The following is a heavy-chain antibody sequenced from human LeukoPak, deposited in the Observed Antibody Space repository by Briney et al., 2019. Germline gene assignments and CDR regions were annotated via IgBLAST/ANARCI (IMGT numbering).Heavy chain of an antibody. CDR2: ISYDGSNK. J-gene: IGHJ4*02. CDR3: ARGNYHGSGTYYRSGYYFDY. D-gene: IGHD3-10*01. V-gene: IGHV3-30*03. Sequence: GGSLRLSCAASGFTLSSYGMHWVRQAPGKGLEWVAVISYDGSNKYYADSVKGRFTISRDSSNNTPFLQMNSLRAEDTAVYYCARGNYHGSGTYYRSGYYFDYWGQGTLVTVSS. CDR1: GFTLSSYG.